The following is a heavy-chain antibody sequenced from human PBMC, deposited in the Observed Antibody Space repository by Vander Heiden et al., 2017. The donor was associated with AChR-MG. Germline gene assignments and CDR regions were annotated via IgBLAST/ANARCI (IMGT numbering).Heavy chain of an antibody. Sequence: QVQLVQSGAEVKKPGASVKVSCKASGYTFTSYYMHGGRKAPGQGLEWMGIINPSGGSTSYAQKFQGRVTMTRDTSTSTVYMELSSLRSEDTAVYYCASAAGRFDYWGQGTLVTVSS. CDR3: ASAAGRFDY. CDR2: INPSGGST. J-gene: IGHJ4*02. V-gene: IGHV1-46*01. CDR1: GYTFTSYY. D-gene: IGHD1-1*01.